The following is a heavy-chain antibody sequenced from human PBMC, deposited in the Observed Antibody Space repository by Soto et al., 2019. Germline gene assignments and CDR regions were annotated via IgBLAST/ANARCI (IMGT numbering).Heavy chain of an antibody. J-gene: IGHJ6*02. Sequence: GGSLRLSCTASGFTFGDYAMSWVRQAPGKGLEWVGFIRSKAYGGTTEYAASVKGRFTISRDDSKSIAYLQMNSLKTEDTAVYYCTGGSGYYLGYYYYGMDVWGQGTTVTVSS. CDR3: TGGSGYYLGYYYYGMDV. V-gene: IGHV3-49*04. CDR1: GFTFGDYA. D-gene: IGHD3-22*01. CDR2: IRSKAYGGTT.